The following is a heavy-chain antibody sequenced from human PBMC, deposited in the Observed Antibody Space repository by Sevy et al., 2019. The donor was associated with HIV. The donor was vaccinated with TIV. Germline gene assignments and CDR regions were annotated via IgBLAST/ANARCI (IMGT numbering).Heavy chain of an antibody. J-gene: IGHJ3*02. CDR2: INPNSGGT. V-gene: IGHV1-2*04. D-gene: IGHD1-26*01. CDR3: ARLSHSGSYPDAFDI. CDR1: GYTFTGYY. Sequence: ASAKVSCKASGYTFTGYYMHWVRQAPGQGLEWMGWINPNSGGTNYAQKFQGWVTMTRDTSISTAYMELGRLRSDDTAVYYCARLSHSGSYPDAFDIWGQGTMVTVSS.